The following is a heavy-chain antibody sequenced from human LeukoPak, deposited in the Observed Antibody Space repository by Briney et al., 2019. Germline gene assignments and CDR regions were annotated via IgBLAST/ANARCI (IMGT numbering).Heavy chain of an antibody. CDR1: GGSFSGYY. CDR2: INHSGST. D-gene: IGHD2-2*01. J-gene: IGHJ5*02. CDR3: ARGRRVVVPAAITWFDP. V-gene: IGHV4-34*01. Sequence: PSETLSLTCAVYGGSFSGYYWSWIRQPPGKGLEWIGEINHSGSTNYNPSLKSRVTISVDTSKNQFSLKLSSVTAADTAVYYCARGRRVVVPAAITWFDPWGQGTLVTVSP.